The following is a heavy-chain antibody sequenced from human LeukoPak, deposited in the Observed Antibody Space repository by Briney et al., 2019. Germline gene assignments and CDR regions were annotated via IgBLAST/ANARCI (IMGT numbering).Heavy chain of an antibody. V-gene: IGHV3-48*04. CDR2: ISGGGATM. CDR3: ARGRRDNWFDY. D-gene: IGHD1-20*01. CDR1: GFTFSDFG. J-gene: IGHJ4*02. Sequence: GGSLRLSCAGSGFTFSDFGMNWVRRAPGKGLEWVSYISGGGATMYYADSVKGRFTISRDNAKSSLYLQMNSLRAEDTAVYYCARGRRDNWFDYWGQGTLVTVSS.